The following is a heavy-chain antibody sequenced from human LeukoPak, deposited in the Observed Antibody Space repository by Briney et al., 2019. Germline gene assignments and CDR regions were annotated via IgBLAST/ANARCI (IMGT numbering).Heavy chain of an antibody. J-gene: IGHJ4*02. CDR3: AKDERNWNYNLASQTYD. CDR1: GFTYSSYS. CDR2: ISGSGVST. Sequence: PTGGSLRLSCAASGFTYSSYSMSWVRQGPGKGLEWVSAISGSGVSTYYADSVKGRFTVFRDNSKNTLYLQMSSLRAEDTAVYYCAKDERNWNYNLASQTYDWGQGTLVTVSS. D-gene: IGHD1-7*01. V-gene: IGHV3-23*01.